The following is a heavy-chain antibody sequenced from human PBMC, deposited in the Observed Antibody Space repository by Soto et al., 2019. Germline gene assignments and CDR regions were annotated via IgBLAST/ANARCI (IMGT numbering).Heavy chain of an antibody. CDR2: ISSSGSTI. J-gene: IGHJ3*02. D-gene: IGHD6-13*01. Sequence: GGSLRLSCAASGFTFSDSSMSWIRQAPGKGLEWVSYISSSGSTIYYADSVKGRFTISRDNAKNSLYLQMNSLRAEDTAVYYCAREPSGSSSWYNAFDIWGQGTMVTVSS. CDR1: GFTFSDSS. V-gene: IGHV3-11*01. CDR3: AREPSGSSSWYNAFDI.